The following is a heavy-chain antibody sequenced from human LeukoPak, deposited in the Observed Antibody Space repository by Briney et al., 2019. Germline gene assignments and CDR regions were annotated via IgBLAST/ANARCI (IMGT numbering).Heavy chain of an antibody. CDR3: AKDEFGYSYGYFDC. J-gene: IGHJ4*02. CDR1: GFTFITYA. D-gene: IGHD5-18*01. Sequence: EAGGSLRLSCAASGFTFITYAMSWVRQAPGKGLEWVSAISGSGGSTYYADSVRGRFTISRDNSKNTLYLQMNSLRAEDTAVYYCAKDEFGYSYGYFDCWGQGTLVTVSS. V-gene: IGHV3-23*01. CDR2: ISGSGGST.